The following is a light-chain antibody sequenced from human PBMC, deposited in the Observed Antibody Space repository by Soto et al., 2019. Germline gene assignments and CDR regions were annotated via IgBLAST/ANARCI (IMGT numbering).Light chain of an antibody. V-gene: IGKV3-15*01. CDR2: GAS. CDR3: QERSNWPIT. CDR1: QSVSNN. Sequence: EIVMTQSPATLSVSPGGRAILSCRASQSVSNNLAWYQQRPGQAPRLLIYGASTRATGIPARFSGSGSGTDFTLTISSLEPEDFAVYYCQERSNWPITFGQGTRLEIK. J-gene: IGKJ5*01.